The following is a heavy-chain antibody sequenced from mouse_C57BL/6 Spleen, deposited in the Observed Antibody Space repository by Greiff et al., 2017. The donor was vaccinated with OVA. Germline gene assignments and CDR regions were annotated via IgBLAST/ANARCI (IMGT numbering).Heavy chain of an antibody. Sequence: VQLQQSGPELVKPGASVKISCKASGYTFTDYYMNWVKQSHGKSLEWIGDINPNNGGTSYNQKFKGKATLTVDKSSSTAYMELRSLTSEDSAVYYCLYSNYAWFAYWGQGTLVTVSA. CDR1: GYTFTDYY. J-gene: IGHJ3*01. V-gene: IGHV1-26*01. D-gene: IGHD2-5*01. CDR2: INPNNGGT. CDR3: LYSNYAWFAY.